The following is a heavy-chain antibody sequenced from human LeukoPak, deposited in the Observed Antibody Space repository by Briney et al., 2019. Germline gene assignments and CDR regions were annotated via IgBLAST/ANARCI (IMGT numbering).Heavy chain of an antibody. CDR1: GFTFSDYY. J-gene: IGHJ4*02. D-gene: IGHD1-26*01. CDR2: ISSSGSTI. Sequence: GGSLRLSCAASGFTFSDYYMSWIRQAPGKGLEWVSYISSSGSTIYYADSVKGRFTTSRDNAKNSLYLQMNSLRAEDTAVYYCARDKLIGYSGYVDYWGQGTLVTVSS. V-gene: IGHV3-11*04. CDR3: ARDKLIGYSGYVDY.